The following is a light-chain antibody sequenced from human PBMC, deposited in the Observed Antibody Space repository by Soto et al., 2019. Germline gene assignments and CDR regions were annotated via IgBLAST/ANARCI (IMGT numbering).Light chain of an antibody. CDR3: QQYNSYSIT. CDR2: KAS. V-gene: IGKV1-5*03. J-gene: IGKJ4*01. Sequence: DIQMTQSPSTLSASVGDRVTITCRASQSISYWLAWYQQKPGKAPTVLIYKASTLESGVPSRFSGSGSGTAFTLTISSLQPDDFATYYCQQYNSYSITFGGGTKVEMK. CDR1: QSISYW.